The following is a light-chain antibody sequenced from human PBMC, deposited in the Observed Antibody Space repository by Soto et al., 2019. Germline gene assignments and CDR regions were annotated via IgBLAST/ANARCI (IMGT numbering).Light chain of an antibody. Sequence: QSVLTQPPSASGSPGQSVTISCTGTSSDVGTYIYVSWYQHHPGKAPKLIIYEASKRPSGVPDRFSGYKSGDTASLTVSGLQAEDEADYYCGSYAGGNNHYVFGTGTKLTVL. CDR3: GSYAGGNNHYV. V-gene: IGLV2-8*01. CDR1: SSDVGTYIY. J-gene: IGLJ1*01. CDR2: EAS.